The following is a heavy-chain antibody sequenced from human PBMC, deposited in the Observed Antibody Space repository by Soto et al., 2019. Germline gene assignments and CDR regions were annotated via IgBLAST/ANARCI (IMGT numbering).Heavy chain of an antibody. J-gene: IGHJ4*02. D-gene: IGHD3-9*01. CDR2: IWYDGSNK. V-gene: IGHV3-33*08. CDR3: ARGYDILTGYLAV. Sequence: PGGSLRLSCAASGFTFNNHAMTWVRQAPGRGLEWVAVIWYDGSNKYYADSVKGRFTISRDNSKNTLYLQMNSLRAEDTAVYYCARGYDILTGYLAVWGQGTLVTVSS. CDR1: GFTFNNHA.